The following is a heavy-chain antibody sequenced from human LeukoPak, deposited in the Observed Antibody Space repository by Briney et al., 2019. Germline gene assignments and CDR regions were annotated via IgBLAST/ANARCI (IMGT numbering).Heavy chain of an antibody. CDR2: ISNSAI. Sequence: PGGSLRLSCATSGFTFTNYGMNWVRQAPGKGLEWVSYISNSAILYADSVKGRFIISRDISKNTLYLQMNSLRAEDTAVYYCARGHHPGDAFDIWGQGTMVTVS. J-gene: IGHJ3*02. CDR3: ARGHHPGDAFDI. CDR1: GFTFTNYG. V-gene: IGHV3-48*01.